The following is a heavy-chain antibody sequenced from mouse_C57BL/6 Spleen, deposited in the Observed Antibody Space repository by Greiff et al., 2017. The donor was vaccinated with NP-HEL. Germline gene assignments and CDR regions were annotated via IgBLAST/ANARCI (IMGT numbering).Heavy chain of an antibody. D-gene: IGHD2-2*01. CDR3: TRWLKGYFDY. V-gene: IGHV1-15*01. CDR2: IDPETGGT. CDR1: GYTFTDYE. J-gene: IGHJ2*01. Sequence: VQLQQSGAELVRPGASVTLSCKASGYTFTDYEMHWVKQTPVHGLEWIGAIDPETGGTAYNQKFKGKAILTADKSSSTAYMELRSLTSEDSAVYYCTRWLKGYFDYWGQGTTLTVSS.